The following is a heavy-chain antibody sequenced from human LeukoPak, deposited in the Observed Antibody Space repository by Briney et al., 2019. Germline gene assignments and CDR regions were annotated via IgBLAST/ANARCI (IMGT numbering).Heavy chain of an antibody. D-gene: IGHD6-25*01. V-gene: IGHV1-46*01. CDR3: ARYGFSSVWQGGWHAFDI. CDR2: IHPTVGDT. CDR1: GYTFTSYY. J-gene: IGHJ3*02. Sequence: ASAKVSCKASGYTFTSYYLHWVRQAPGQGLEWMGIIHPTVGDTTYAQKFQGRVTMTRDMSTGTVYMDLSSLRSEDTAVYYCARYGFSSVWQGGWHAFDIWGQGTTVTVSS.